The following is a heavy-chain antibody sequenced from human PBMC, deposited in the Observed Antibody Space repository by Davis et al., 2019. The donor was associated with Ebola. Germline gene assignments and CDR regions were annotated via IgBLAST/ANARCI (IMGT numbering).Heavy chain of an antibody. J-gene: IGHJ4*02. D-gene: IGHD3-3*01. CDR3: ASTIFGVAIDRFDY. CDR1: SGSLDSGGYS. CDR2: IYHSGST. Sequence: MPSETLSLTCTVSSGSLDSGGYSWSWIRQPPGEGLEWIGYIYHSGSTYYNPSLKSRVTISVDRSKNQFSLKLKSVTAADTAVYYCASTIFGVAIDRFDYWGQGHLVTVSS. V-gene: IGHV4-30-2*01.